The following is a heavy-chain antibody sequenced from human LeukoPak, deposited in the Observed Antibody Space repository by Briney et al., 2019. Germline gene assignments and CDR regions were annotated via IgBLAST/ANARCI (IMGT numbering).Heavy chain of an antibody. D-gene: IGHD3-3*01. CDR3: ARGVVPRVRFLEWLLHY. Sequence: PGRSLRLSCAASGFTFSSYAMNWVRQAPGKGLEWVSSISSSSSYIYYADSVKGRFTISRDNAKNSLYLQMNSLRAEDTAVYYCARGVVPRVRFLEWLLHYWGQGTLVTVSS. V-gene: IGHV3-21*01. CDR2: ISSSSSYI. J-gene: IGHJ4*02. CDR1: GFTFSSYA.